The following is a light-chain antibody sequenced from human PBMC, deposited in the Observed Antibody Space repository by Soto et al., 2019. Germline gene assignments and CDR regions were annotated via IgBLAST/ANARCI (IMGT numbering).Light chain of an antibody. CDR3: QQFHSSAIA. V-gene: IGKV1-13*02. J-gene: IGKJ5*01. Sequence: ALQLTQTPSSLSASVGDRVSMTCRASQVIRSALAWYQQKPGNPPELLIYDASTLEVGVPSRFSGSGSGTQFTLTISNVQPEDFATYYCQQFHSSAIAFGQGTRLEIK. CDR1: QVIRSA. CDR2: DAS.